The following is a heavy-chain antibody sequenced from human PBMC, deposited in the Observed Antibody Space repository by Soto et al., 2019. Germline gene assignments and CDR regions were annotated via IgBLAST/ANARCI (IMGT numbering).Heavy chain of an antibody. CDR2: IIPIFGTA. CDR1: GGTFSSYA. V-gene: IGHV1-69*01. Sequence: QVQLVQSGAEVKKPGSSVKVSCKASGGTFSSYAISWVRQAPGQGLEWMGGIIPIFGTANYAQKFQGRVTITPGETKKKALQEVSSLKSWDHGVVFCWREYKSQISGYYYYYYGMDVWGQGTTVTVSS. J-gene: IGHJ6*02. CDR3: WREYKSQISGYYYYYYGMDV. D-gene: IGHD3-22*01.